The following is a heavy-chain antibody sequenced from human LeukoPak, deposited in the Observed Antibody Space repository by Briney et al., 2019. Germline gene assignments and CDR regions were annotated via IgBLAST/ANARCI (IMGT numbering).Heavy chain of an antibody. Sequence: PSETPSLTCTVSGASISSGSYYWTWIRQPAGKGLEWIGRIYTSGDTNYNPSLKSRVTMSLDTSKNQFSLKLSSVTAADTAVYYCARGGYYYDSSGYRVEAFDIWGQGTMVTVSS. J-gene: IGHJ3*02. V-gene: IGHV4-61*02. CDR2: IYTSGDT. CDR3: ARGGYYYDSSGYRVEAFDI. CDR1: GASISSGSYY. D-gene: IGHD3-22*01.